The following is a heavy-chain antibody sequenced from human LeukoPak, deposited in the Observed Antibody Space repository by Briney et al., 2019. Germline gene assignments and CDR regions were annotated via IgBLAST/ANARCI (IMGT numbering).Heavy chain of an antibody. CDR2: IKRDGSVE. CDR3: ARDLTPDCSNGVCFDAFDI. J-gene: IGHJ3*02. V-gene: IGHV3-7*01. D-gene: IGHD2-8*01. Sequence: GGSLRLSCIASGFTLSSYWMTWVRQAPGKGLEWVANIKRDGSVEHYMDSVKGRFTISRDNAKNSLYLQVDNLRAEDTAVYYCARDLTPDCSNGVCFDAFDIWGQGTVVTVSS. CDR1: GFTLSSYW.